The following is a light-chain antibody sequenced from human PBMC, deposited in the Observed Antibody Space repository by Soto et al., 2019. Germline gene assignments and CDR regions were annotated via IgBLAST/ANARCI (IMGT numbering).Light chain of an antibody. Sequence: DTQMTQSPSTLSASVGVRVTITCRASQSIGSWLAWYQQKPGKAPKLLIYKTSILENGVPSRFSGSGSGTEFTLTISSLQPDDFATYFCQQYSDYSRTFGQGTKVDIK. CDR1: QSIGSW. CDR3: QQYSDYSRT. V-gene: IGKV1-5*03. J-gene: IGKJ1*01. CDR2: KTS.